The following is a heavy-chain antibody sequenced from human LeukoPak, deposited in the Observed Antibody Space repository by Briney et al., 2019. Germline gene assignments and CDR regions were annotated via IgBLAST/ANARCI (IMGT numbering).Heavy chain of an antibody. CDR2: IWYDGSNK. CDR3: AKVLVVAGNIDY. Sequence: PGGSLRLSCAASGFTFSSYGMHWVRQAPGKGLEWVAVIWYDGSNKYYADSVKGRFTISRDNSKNTLYLQMNSLRAEDTAVYYCAKVLVVAGNIDYWGQGTLVTVSS. CDR1: GFTFSSYG. D-gene: IGHD6-19*01. V-gene: IGHV3-33*06. J-gene: IGHJ4*02.